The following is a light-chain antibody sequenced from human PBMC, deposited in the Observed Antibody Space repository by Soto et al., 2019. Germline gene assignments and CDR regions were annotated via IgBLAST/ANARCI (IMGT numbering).Light chain of an antibody. CDR3: QKYNSL. CDR1: QGTSTY. V-gene: IGKV1-27*01. J-gene: IGKJ4*01. Sequence: DIQMTQSPSSLSASVGDRVTITCRASQGTSTYLAWYQQKPGKVPKLLIYAASTLQSGVPSRFSGSGSGTDVTLTISSLQPEDVATYYCQKYNSLFGGGTKVEIK. CDR2: AAS.